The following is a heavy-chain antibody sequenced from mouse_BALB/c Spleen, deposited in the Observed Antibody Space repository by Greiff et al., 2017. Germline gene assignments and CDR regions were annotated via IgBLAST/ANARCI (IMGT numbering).Heavy chain of an antibody. Sequence: QVQLQQPGAELVKPGASVKMSCTASGYTFTSYWMHWVKQRPGQGLEWIGVIDPSDSYTSYNQKFKGKATLTVDTSSSTTYMQLCSLTSEDSAVYDSTKSYYGNYGYAMDDWGQGTSVTVSS. CDR2: IDPSDSYT. V-gene: IGHV1S127*01. CDR1: GYTFTSYW. D-gene: IGHD2-10*01. J-gene: IGHJ4*01. CDR3: TKSYYGNYGYAMDD.